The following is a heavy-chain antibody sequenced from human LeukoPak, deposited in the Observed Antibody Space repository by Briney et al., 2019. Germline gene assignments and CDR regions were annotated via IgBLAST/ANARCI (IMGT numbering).Heavy chain of an antibody. CDR2: ISASGGTT. D-gene: IGHD6-19*01. CDR1: GFTFSSDA. V-gene: IGHV3-23*01. J-gene: IGHJ4*02. Sequence: GGSLRLSCAASGFTFSSDAMVLVRQAPGKGLEWVSAISASGGTTYYADSVKGRFSISRDNSKNTLYLQMNSLRAEDTAMYYCAKDLHSSGWKKGVDYWGQGTLVTVSS. CDR3: AKDLHSSGWKKGVDY.